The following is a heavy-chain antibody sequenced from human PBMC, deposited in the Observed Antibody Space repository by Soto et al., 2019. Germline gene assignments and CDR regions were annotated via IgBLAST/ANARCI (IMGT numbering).Heavy chain of an antibody. Sequence: WGSLRLSCAASGFTFISYWIIWVRHSPFKGLEWVANIKQDGSEKYYVDSVKGRFTISRDNAKNSLYLQMSSLRAEDTAVYYCARAFSYGDKPRGLDYWGQGTLVTVSS. CDR1: GFTFISYW. D-gene: IGHD4-17*01. CDR3: ARAFSYGDKPRGLDY. V-gene: IGHV3-7*03. CDR2: IKQDGSEK. J-gene: IGHJ4*02.